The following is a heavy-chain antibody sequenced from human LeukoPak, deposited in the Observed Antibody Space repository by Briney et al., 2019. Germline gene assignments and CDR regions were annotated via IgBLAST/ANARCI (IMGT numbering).Heavy chain of an antibody. D-gene: IGHD3-9*01. CDR3: PKGNNIFSLPFDY. V-gene: IGHV3-43*02. CDR1: GFTFRDFS. Sequence: GGSLRLSCAASGFTFRDFSMHGVRQAPGKGLEWVSLISGDGSATHHGDSVKGRFTIFRDNSKDSVYLQMSGLTVVDTAFYYCPKGNNIFSLPFDYWAQGALVTVSS. CDR2: ISGDGSAT. J-gene: IGHJ4*02.